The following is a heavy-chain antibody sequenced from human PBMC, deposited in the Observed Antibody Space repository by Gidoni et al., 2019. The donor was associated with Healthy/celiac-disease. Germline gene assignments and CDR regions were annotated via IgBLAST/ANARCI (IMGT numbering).Heavy chain of an antibody. CDR1: GYTFTSYA. CDR3: ARRLPAGEEGHWFDP. CDR2: INAGNGNT. V-gene: IGHV1-3*01. D-gene: IGHD6-19*01. J-gene: IGHJ5*02. Sequence: QVQLVQSGAEVKKPGASVKVSCKASGYTFTSYAMHWVRQAPGQRLELMGWINAGNGNTKYSQKFQGRVTITRDTSASTAYMELSSLRSEDTAVYYCARRLPAGEEGHWFDPWGQGTLVTVSS.